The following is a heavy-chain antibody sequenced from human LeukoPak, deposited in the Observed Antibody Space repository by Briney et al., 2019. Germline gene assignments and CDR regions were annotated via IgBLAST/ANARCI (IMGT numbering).Heavy chain of an antibody. CDR2: IYYSGST. V-gene: IGHV4-59*01. D-gene: IGHD3-3*02. Sequence: SETLSLACTVSGGSTSSYYWSWIRQPPGKGLEWIGYIYYSGSTNYNPSLKSRVTIPVDTSKNQFSLKLSSVTAADTAVYYCARTFLGYYFYMDVWGKGTMVTVSS. CDR3: ARTFLGYYFYMDV. CDR1: GGSTSSYY. J-gene: IGHJ6*03.